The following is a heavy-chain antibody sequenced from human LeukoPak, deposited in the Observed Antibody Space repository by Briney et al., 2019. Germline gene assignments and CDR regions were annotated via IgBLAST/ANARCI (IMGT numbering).Heavy chain of an antibody. Sequence: PGGSLRLSCAASGVTFSSYGMHWVRQAPGKGLEWVAVISYDGSNKYYADSVKGRFTISRDNSKNTLYLQMNSLRAEDTAVYYCAKVKVGATSYFEYWGQGTLVTVSS. V-gene: IGHV3-30*18. CDR2: ISYDGSNK. CDR1: GVTFSSYG. CDR3: AKVKVGATSYFEY. D-gene: IGHD1-26*01. J-gene: IGHJ4*02.